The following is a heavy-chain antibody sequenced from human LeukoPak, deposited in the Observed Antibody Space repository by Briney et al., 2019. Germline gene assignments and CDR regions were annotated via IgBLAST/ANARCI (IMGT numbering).Heavy chain of an antibody. V-gene: IGHV3-74*01. Sequence: TGGSLRLSCAASGFTFSSYWMHWVRQAPGKGLVWVSRINSDGSSTSYADSVKGRFTISRDNAKNTLYLQMNSLRAEDTAVYYCAKDGIAVAGDYWGQGTLVTVSS. J-gene: IGHJ4*02. CDR2: INSDGSST. CDR3: AKDGIAVAGDY. CDR1: GFTFSSYW. D-gene: IGHD6-19*01.